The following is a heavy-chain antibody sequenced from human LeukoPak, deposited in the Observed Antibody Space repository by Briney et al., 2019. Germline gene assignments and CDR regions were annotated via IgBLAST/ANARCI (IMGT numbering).Heavy chain of an antibody. V-gene: IGHV4-34*01. CDR3: ARGFLYYGFWSGYRSYNWFDP. CDR2: INHSGST. J-gene: IGHJ5*02. Sequence: PSETLSLTCAVYGGSFSGYYWSWIRQPPGKGLEWIGEINHSGSTNYNPSLKSRVTISVDTSKNQFSLKLSSVTAADTAVYYCARGFLYYGFWSGYRSYNWFDPWGQGTLVTVSS. D-gene: IGHD3-3*01. CDR1: GGSFSGYY.